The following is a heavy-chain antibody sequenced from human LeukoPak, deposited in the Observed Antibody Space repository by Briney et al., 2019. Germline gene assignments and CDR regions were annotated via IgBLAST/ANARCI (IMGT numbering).Heavy chain of an antibody. D-gene: IGHD5-18*01. Sequence: ASVKVSCKASGYTFTSYYMHWVRQAPGQGLEWMGIINPSGGSTSYAQKFQGRVTMTRDTSTSTVYMELSSLRSEDTAVYYCAGAGRGNTAMVTRPFDYWGQGTLVTVSS. CDR2: INPSGGST. CDR3: AGAGRGNTAMVTRPFDY. V-gene: IGHV1-46*01. CDR1: GYTFTSYY. J-gene: IGHJ4*02.